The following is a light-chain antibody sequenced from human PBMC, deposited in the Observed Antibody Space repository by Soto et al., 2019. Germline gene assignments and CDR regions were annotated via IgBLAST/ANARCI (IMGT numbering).Light chain of an antibody. J-gene: IGLJ1*01. Sequence: SALTEPRSVSVSPGQSVTISCIGTSSDVGDYNSVSWYQQHPGKAPKLMIYDVSKRPSGVPDRFSGSKSGNTASLTISGLQAEDEADYYCCSYVGGYSYVFGIGTKVTVL. V-gene: IGLV2-11*01. CDR3: CSYVGGYSYV. CDR2: DVS. CDR1: SSDVGDYNS.